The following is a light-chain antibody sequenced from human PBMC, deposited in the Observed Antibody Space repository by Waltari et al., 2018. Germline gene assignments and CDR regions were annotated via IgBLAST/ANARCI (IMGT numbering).Light chain of an antibody. CDR3: QSYDSSLSAWV. V-gene: IGLV1-40*01. J-gene: IGLJ2*01. Sequence: QSVLTQPPSVSGAPGQRVTISCTGSSSNIGSRFDVYWYQQVPGTVPKLLIYANNYRPSGVPGRFSGSKSGTSASLAIAGLQAEDEADYYCQSYDSSLSAWVFGGGTKLTVL. CDR2: ANN. CDR1: SSNIGSRFD.